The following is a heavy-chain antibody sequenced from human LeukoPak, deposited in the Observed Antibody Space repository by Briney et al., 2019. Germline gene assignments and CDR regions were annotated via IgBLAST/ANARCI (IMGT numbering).Heavy chain of an antibody. D-gene: IGHD6-13*01. CDR1: GYTFTGYY. CDR2: INPNSGGT. V-gene: IGHV1-2*02. CDR3: ARDNVRIAAAGLNNGYYYYMDV. Sequence: ASVKVSCKASGYTFTGYYMHWVRQAPGQGLEWMGWINPNSGGTNYAQKFQGRVTMTRDTSISTAYMELSRLRSDDTAVYYCARDNVRIAAAGLNNGYYYYMDVWGKGTTVTVSS. J-gene: IGHJ6*03.